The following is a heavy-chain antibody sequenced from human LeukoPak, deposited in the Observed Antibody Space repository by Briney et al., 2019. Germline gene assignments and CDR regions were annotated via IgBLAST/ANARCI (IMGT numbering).Heavy chain of an antibody. CDR2: IYHSGST. CDR1: GGSISSYY. V-gene: IGHV4-59*08. J-gene: IGHJ3*02. CDR3: ARLYLSPIDAFDI. Sequence: SETLSLTCTVSGGSISSYYWSWIRQPPGKGLEWIGYIYHSGSTNYNPSLKSRVTISVDTSKNQFSLKLSSVTAADTAVYYCARLYLSPIDAFDIWGQGTMVTVSS.